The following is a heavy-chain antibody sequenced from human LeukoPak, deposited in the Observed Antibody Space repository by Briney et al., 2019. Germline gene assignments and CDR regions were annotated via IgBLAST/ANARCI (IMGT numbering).Heavy chain of an antibody. CDR1: GSTFSSYS. J-gene: IGHJ4*02. Sequence: PGGSLRLSCAASGSTFSSYSMNWVRQAPGKGLEWVSSISSSSSYIYYADSVKGRFTISRDNAKNSLYLQMNSLRAEDTAVYYCARGVMITFGGVITPSDYWGQGTLVTVSS. D-gene: IGHD3-16*02. V-gene: IGHV3-21*01. CDR3: ARGVMITFGGVITPSDY. CDR2: ISSSSSYI.